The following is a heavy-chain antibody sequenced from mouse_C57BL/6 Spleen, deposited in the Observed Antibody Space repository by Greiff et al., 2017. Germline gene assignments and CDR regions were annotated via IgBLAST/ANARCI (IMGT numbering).Heavy chain of an antibody. J-gene: IGHJ1*03. Sequence: VKVVESGPGLVAPSQSLSITCTVSGFSLNRYGVDWVRQSPGTGLEWLGVIWGVGSTNYNSALKSRLSISKDNSKSQVFLKMNSLQTDDTAMYYGARSGYDYADWYFDVWGTGTTVTVSS. CDR1: GFSLNRYG. V-gene: IGHV2-6*01. CDR3: ARSGYDYADWYFDV. CDR2: IWGVGST. D-gene: IGHD2-4*01.